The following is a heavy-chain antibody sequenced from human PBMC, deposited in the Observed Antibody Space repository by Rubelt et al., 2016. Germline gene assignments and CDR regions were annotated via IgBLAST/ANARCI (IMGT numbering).Heavy chain of an antibody. Sequence: QVQLVQSGAEVKKPGASVKVSCKASGYTFTSYAMHWVRQAPGQRLEWMGWINAGNGNTNYAQKLQGRVTMTTDTSTRQAYMGLRSLSSDDTAVYYCARANIVVVQDDAFDIWGQGTMVTVSS. CDR3: ARANIVVVQDDAFDI. J-gene: IGHJ3*02. V-gene: IGHV1-3*01. CDR1: GYTFTSYA. D-gene: IGHD2-2*01. CDR2: INAGNGNT.